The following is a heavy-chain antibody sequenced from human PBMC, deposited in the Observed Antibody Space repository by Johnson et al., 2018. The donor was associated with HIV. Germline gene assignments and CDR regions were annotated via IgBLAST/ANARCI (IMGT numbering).Heavy chain of an antibody. V-gene: IGHV3-30*02. D-gene: IGHD6-13*01. CDR3: AKDAAAAALRAFDN. Sequence: QVQLVESGRGVVQPGGSLRLSCAASGFTFSSYGMHWVRQAPGKGLEWVAFIRYDGSKKYYADSVKGRFTISRDNAKNTLYLQMNSLRAEDTAVYYCAKDAAAAALRAFDNWGQGTMVTVSS. J-gene: IGHJ3*02. CDR2: IRYDGSKK. CDR1: GFTFSSYG.